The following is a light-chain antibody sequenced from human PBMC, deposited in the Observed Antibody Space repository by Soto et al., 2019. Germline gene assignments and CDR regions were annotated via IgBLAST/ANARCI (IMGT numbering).Light chain of an antibody. CDR3: QQYGSSPRT. CDR1: QSVSSY. Sequence: NVLTQSPRTLSLSPGARATLSCRASQSVSSYLAWYQQKPGQAPRLLMSGASSRATGIPDRFSGSGFGTDFTLTISRLEPEDFAMYYCQQYGSSPRTFGQGTKVDNK. J-gene: IGKJ1*01. V-gene: IGKV3-20*01. CDR2: GAS.